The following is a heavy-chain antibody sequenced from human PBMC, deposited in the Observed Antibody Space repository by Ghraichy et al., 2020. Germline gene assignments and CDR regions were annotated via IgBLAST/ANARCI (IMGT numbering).Heavy chain of an antibody. V-gene: IGHV4-39*01. D-gene: IGHD2-15*01. Sequence: SETLSLTCSVSGDSIISSSYYWDWIRQPPGKGLEWIGSIYYSGTTYYSPPLKTRVTVSIDTSKNQFSLRLTSVTATDTAVYYCARRAGGYQYFYGLDVWGQGTTVIVSS. CDR3: ARRAGGYQYFYGLDV. CDR1: GDSIISSSYY. CDR2: IYYSGTT. J-gene: IGHJ6*02.